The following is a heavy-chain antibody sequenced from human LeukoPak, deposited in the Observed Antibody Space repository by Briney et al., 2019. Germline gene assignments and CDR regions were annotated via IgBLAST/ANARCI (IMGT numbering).Heavy chain of an antibody. CDR3: ASSLRYCSSTSCYLGWFDS. Sequence: PSETLSLTCSVSAGSISSRNYYWGWIRQPPGKGLEWIGSIYYSGTTYYNPSLRSRVSMSVDTSKNQFCLTLSSVTAADTAVYYCASSLRYCSSTSCYLGWFDSWGQGALVTVSS. CDR2: IYYSGTT. D-gene: IGHD2-2*01. CDR1: AGSISSRNYY. J-gene: IGHJ5*01. V-gene: IGHV4-39*01.